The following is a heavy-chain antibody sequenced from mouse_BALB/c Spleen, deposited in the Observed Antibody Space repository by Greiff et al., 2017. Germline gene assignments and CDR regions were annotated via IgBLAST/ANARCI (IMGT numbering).Heavy chain of an antibody. V-gene: IGHV5-12-1*01. CDR3: ARPMIRYAMDY. CDR1: GFAFSSYD. CDR2: ISSGSSTI. Sequence: EVKVVESGGGLVKPGGSLKLSCAASGFAFSSYDMSWVRQTPEKRLEWVAYISSGSSTIYYADTVKGRFTISRDNPKNTLFLQMTSLRSEDTAMYYCARPMIRYAMDYWGQGTSVTVSS. D-gene: IGHD2-4*01. J-gene: IGHJ4*01.